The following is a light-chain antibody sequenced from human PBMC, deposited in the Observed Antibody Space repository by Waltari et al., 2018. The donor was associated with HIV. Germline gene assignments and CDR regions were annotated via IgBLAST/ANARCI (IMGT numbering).Light chain of an antibody. CDR2: KAS. CDR3: QQYDTYPLT. CDR1: QSISGG. Sequence: DIQMTQPPSTLSASVGDRVTISCRASQSISGGLAWYQKRPGQAPKLLIYKASSLESGVPSRFSGSESGTEFTLAISSLQPDDFATYYCQQYDTYPLTFGGGTKVEIK. V-gene: IGKV1-5*03. J-gene: IGKJ4*01.